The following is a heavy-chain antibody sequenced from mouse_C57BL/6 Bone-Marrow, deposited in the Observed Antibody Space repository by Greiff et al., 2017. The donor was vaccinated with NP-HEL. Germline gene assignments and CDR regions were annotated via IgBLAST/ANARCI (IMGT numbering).Heavy chain of an antibody. CDR3: AREGGSSYCYWYFDV. Sequence: QVQLQQSGAELMKPGASVKLSCKATGYTFTGYWIEWVKQRPGHGLEWIGEIFPGSGSTNYNEKFKGKATFTVDTSSNTAYMQLSSLTTEDSAIYYCAREGGSSYCYWYFDVWGTGTTVTVTS. D-gene: IGHD1-1*01. CDR2: IFPGSGST. CDR1: GYTFTGYW. V-gene: IGHV1-9*01. J-gene: IGHJ1*03.